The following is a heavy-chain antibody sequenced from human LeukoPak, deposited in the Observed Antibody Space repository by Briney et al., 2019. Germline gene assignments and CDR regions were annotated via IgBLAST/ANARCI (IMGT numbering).Heavy chain of an antibody. CDR3: ARELDDYSNYAVVGWFDP. V-gene: IGHV1-18*01. CDR1: GYTFTSYG. Sequence: GASVKVSCKASGYTFTSYGISWVRQAPGQGLEWMGWISAYNGNTNYAQKLQGRVTMTTDTSTSTAYMELRSLRSDDTAVYYCARELDDYSNYAVVGWFDPWGQGTLVTVSS. CDR2: ISAYNGNT. D-gene: IGHD4-11*01. J-gene: IGHJ5*02.